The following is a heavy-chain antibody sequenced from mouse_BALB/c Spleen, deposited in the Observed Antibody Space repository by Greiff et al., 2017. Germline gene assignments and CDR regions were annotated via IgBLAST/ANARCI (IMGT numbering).Heavy chain of an antibody. V-gene: IGHV14-4*02. D-gene: IGHD1-2*01. Sequence: EVQLQQSGAELVRSGASVKLSCTASGFNIKDYYMHWVKQRPEQGLEWIGWIDPENGDTEYAPKFQGKATMTADTSSNTAYLQLSSLTSEDTAVYYCAIQTTAPMDYWGQGTSVTVSS. J-gene: IGHJ4*01. CDR1: GFNIKDYY. CDR2: IDPENGDT. CDR3: AIQTTAPMDY.